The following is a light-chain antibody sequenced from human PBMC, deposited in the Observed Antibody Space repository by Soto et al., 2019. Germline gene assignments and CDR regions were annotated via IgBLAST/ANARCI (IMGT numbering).Light chain of an antibody. CDR3: SSYTSSSTRRL. Sequence: QSVLAQPASVSGSPGQSITISCTGTSSDVGGYNYVSWYQHHPGKAPKLMIYDVSDRPSGVSNRFSGSKSGNTASLTISGLQAEDEADYYCSSYTSSSTRRLFGTGTKVTVL. V-gene: IGLV2-14*03. CDR1: SSDVGGYNY. CDR2: DVS. J-gene: IGLJ1*01.